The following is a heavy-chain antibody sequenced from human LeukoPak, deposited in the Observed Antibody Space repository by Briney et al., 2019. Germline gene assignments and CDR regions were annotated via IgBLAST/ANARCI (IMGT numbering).Heavy chain of an antibody. CDR3: ARVGGSVSHIGDPSYWYFDL. V-gene: IGHV3-7*01. CDR2: IKQDGSEK. D-gene: IGHD3-10*01. Sequence: PGGSLRLSCVASGFTFSSRDWMTWVRQAPGKGLEWVANIKQDGSEKNYVDSVKGRFTISRDNAKNSVDLQMNSLRVEDTAVYYCARVGGSVSHIGDPSYWYFDLWGRGTLVTVSS. CDR1: GFTFSSRDW. J-gene: IGHJ2*01.